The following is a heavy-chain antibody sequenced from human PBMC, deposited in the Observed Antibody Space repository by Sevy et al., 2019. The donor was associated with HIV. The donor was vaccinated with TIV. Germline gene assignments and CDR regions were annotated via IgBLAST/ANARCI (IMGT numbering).Heavy chain of an antibody. Sequence: GGSLRLSCAASGFTFNNYAMHWVRQAPGKGLEWVALISSDGGNEYYADTVKGRFTISRDNSKNTLYLQMNSLGAEDTAGYYCARSAIAVAGSYGMDVWGQGTTVTVSS. CDR3: ARSAIAVAGSYGMDV. V-gene: IGHV3-30*04. CDR1: GFTFNNYA. D-gene: IGHD6-19*01. CDR2: ISSDGGNE. J-gene: IGHJ6*02.